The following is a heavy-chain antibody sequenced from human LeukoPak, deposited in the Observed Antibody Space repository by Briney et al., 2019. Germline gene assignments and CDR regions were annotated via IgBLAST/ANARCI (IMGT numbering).Heavy chain of an antibody. D-gene: IGHD3-10*01. J-gene: IGHJ3*02. V-gene: IGHV1-2*02. CDR2: INPNSGGT. CDR3: AREAGLLWFGELHPDDAFDI. CDR1: GYTFTGYY. Sequence: AASVKVSCKASGYTFTGYYMHWVRQAPGQGLEWMGWINPNSGGTNYAQKFQGRVTMTRDTSISTAYMELSRLRSDDTAVYYCAREAGLLWFGELHPDDAFDIWGQGTMVTVSS.